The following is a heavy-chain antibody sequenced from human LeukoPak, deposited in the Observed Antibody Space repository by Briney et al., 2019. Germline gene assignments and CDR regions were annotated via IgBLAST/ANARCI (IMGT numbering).Heavy chain of an antibody. CDR2: IGGSGDIT. CDR1: GFTFTSYA. CDR3: AKRYCSGASCSLFDY. D-gene: IGHD2-15*01. Sequence: GGSLRLSCAASGFTFTSYAINWVRQAPGKGLEWVSTIGGSGDITYYADSVKGRFTISRDNSKNTLYLQMNSLRAEDTAVYYCAKRYCSGASCSLFDYWGQGTLLTVSS. J-gene: IGHJ4*02. V-gene: IGHV3-23*01.